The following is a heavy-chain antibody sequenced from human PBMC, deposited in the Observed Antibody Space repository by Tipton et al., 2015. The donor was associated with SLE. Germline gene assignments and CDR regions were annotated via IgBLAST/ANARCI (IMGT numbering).Heavy chain of an antibody. CDR2: IYTSGST. CDR3: ARGHIPRWSRFDY. Sequence: TLSLTCIVSGGSISSDTYYWSWLRQPAGKGLEWIGHIYTSGSTNYNPSLKSRVTISVDTSKNQFSLKLSSVTAADTAVYYCARGHIPRWSRFDYWGQGTLVTVSS. D-gene: IGHD2-21*01. V-gene: IGHV4-61*09. CDR1: GGSISSDTYY. J-gene: IGHJ4*02.